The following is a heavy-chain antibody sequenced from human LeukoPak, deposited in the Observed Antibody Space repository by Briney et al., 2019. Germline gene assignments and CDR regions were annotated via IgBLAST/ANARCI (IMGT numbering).Heavy chain of an antibody. CDR2: IIPILGIA. CDR3: ARGLTAAGTQALNN. D-gene: IGHD6-13*01. Sequence: ASVKVSCKASGGTFSSYAISWVRQAPAQGLEWMGRIIPILGIANYAQKFRGRVTITADKSTSTAYMELSSLRSEDTAVYYCARGLTAAGTQALNNWGQGTLVTVSS. CDR1: GGTFSSYA. J-gene: IGHJ4*02. V-gene: IGHV1-69*04.